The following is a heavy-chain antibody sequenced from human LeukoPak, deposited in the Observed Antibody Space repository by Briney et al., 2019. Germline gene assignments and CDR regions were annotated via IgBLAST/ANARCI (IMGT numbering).Heavy chain of an antibody. Sequence: SETLSLTCTVSGGSLSSSSYYWGWIRQPPGKGLEWIGSIYYSGSTYYNPSLKSRVTISVSTSKNQFSLKLSSVTAADTAVYYCARLPHLLLWFGELGGYYFDYWGQGTLVTVSS. J-gene: IGHJ4*02. V-gene: IGHV4-39*01. CDR1: GGSLSSSSYY. D-gene: IGHD3-10*01. CDR2: IYYSGST. CDR3: ARLPHLLLWFGELGGYYFDY.